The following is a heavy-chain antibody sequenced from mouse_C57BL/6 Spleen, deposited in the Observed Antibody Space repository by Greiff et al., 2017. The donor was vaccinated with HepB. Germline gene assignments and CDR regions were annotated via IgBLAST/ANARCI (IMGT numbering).Heavy chain of an antibody. CDR2: ISSGSSTI. J-gene: IGHJ3*01. CDR1: GFTFSDYG. Sequence: EVKVEESGGGLVKPGGSLKLSCAASGFTFSDYGMHWVRQAPEKGLEWVAYISSGSSTIYYADTVKGRFTISRDNAKNTLFLQMTSLRSEDTAMYYCARPYDYVLFAYWGQGTLVTVSA. V-gene: IGHV5-17*01. D-gene: IGHD2-4*01. CDR3: ARPYDYVLFAY.